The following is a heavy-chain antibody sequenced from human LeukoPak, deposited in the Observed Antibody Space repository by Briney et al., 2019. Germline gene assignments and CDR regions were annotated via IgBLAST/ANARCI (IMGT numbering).Heavy chain of an antibody. CDR1: GFTFSNYA. Sequence: GGSLRLSYAASGFTFSNYAMSWVRQAPGKGLEWVSSLSDNGGSPYYADSVKGRLTISRDNSKNALYLHMNSLRVEDTAVYYCAKDPETYSSRWFDSWGQGTLVTVSS. J-gene: IGHJ5*01. D-gene: IGHD2-21*01. CDR2: LSDNGGSP. CDR3: AKDPETYSSRWFDS. V-gene: IGHV3-23*01.